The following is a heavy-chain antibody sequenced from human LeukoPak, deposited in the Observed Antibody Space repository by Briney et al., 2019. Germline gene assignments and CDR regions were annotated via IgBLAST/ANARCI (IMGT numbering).Heavy chain of an antibody. Sequence: ASVKVSCKASGYTFTGYYMHWVRQAPGQGLEWMGWINPNSGGTNYAQKFQGRVTMTRDTSISTAYMELSRLRSDDTAVYYCATSGGMGSGYYSFDYWGQGTLVTVSS. V-gene: IGHV1-2*02. CDR1: GYTFTGYY. CDR3: ATSGGMGSGYYSFDY. D-gene: IGHD3-22*01. J-gene: IGHJ4*02. CDR2: INPNSGGT.